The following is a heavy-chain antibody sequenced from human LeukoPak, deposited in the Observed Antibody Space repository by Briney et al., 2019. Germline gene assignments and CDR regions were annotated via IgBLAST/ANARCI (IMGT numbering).Heavy chain of an antibody. Sequence: GASVKVSFKASGDTFSRYAISWVRQAPGQGLEWMGGIIPIFGTANYAQKFQGRVTITADESTSTAYMELSSLRSEDTAVYYCARGRMAGTYVFDSWGQGTLVTVSS. J-gene: IGHJ4*02. V-gene: IGHV1-69*13. CDR1: GDTFSRYA. D-gene: IGHD6-19*01. CDR3: ARGRMAGTYVFDS. CDR2: IIPIFGTA.